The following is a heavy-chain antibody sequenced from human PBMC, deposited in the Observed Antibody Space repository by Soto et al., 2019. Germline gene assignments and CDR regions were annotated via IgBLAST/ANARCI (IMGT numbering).Heavy chain of an antibody. V-gene: IGHV3-30*18. CDR3: AKELGSSSFVDV. D-gene: IGHD6-13*01. J-gene: IGHJ6*02. CDR1: GFTFGSYG. CDR2: ISYDGSNK. Sequence: QVQLVESGGGVVQPGRSLRLSCAASGFTFGSYGMHWVRQAPGKGLEWVAVISYDGSNKYYADSVKGRFTISRDNSKNTLYLQMNSLRAEDTAVYYCAKELGSSSFVDVWGQGTTVTVSS.